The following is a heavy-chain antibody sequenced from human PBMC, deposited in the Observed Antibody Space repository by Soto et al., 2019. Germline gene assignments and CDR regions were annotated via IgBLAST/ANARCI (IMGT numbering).Heavy chain of an antibody. CDR3: AKATATGGGAFDI. V-gene: IGHV3-23*01. CDR1: GFICSSYD. D-gene: IGHD2-8*02. CDR2: ILVGGST. Sequence: PGGSLRLSCAVSGFICSSYDMSWVRQAPGKGLAWVSTILVGGSTHYEDSVQGRFTISRDTSKNTVYLHMNSLTAGDTAVYYCAKATATGGGAFDIYGQGTTVTVSS. J-gene: IGHJ3*02.